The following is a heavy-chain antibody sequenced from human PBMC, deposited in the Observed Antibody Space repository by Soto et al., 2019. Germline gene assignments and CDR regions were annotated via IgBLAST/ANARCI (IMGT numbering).Heavy chain of an antibody. J-gene: IGHJ6*02. V-gene: IGHV1-46*01. CDR1: GYTFTSYY. Sequence: GASVKVXCKASGYTFTSYYMHWVRQAPGQGLEWMGIINPSGGSTSYAQKFQGRVTMTRDTSTSTVYMELSSLRSEDTAVYYCARDLEPPLPVPKNYYYYGMDVWGQGTTVTVSS. CDR2: INPSGGST. CDR3: ARDLEPPLPVPKNYYYYGMDV.